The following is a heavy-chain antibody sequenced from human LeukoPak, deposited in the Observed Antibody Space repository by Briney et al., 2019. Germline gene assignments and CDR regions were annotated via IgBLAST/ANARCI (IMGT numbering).Heavy chain of an antibody. Sequence: SETLSLTCTVSGGFINSYYWSWIRQPAGKGLEWIGRVYTSGITNYNPSLKSRITMSVDTSKNQFSLKLTSVTAADTAVYSCARHNGFDRGYYYYMDVWGKGTTVTVSS. J-gene: IGHJ6*03. CDR2: VYTSGIT. V-gene: IGHV4-4*07. CDR3: ARHNGFDRGYYYYMDV. CDR1: GGFINSYY. D-gene: IGHD3-9*01.